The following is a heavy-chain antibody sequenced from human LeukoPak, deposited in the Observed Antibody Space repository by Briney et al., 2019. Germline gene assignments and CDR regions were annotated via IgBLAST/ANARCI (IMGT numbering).Heavy chain of an antibody. CDR3: ARGWGWIHNYMDV. CDR2: IYYSGST. CDR1: GGSISSSSYY. V-gene: IGHV4-39*07. Sequence: PSETLSLTCTVSGGSISSSSYYWGWIRQPPGKGLEWIGSIYYSGSTYYNPSLKSRVTISVDTSKNQFSLKLSSVTAADTAVYYCARGWGWIHNYMDVWGKGTTVTVSS. D-gene: IGHD5-18*01. J-gene: IGHJ6*03.